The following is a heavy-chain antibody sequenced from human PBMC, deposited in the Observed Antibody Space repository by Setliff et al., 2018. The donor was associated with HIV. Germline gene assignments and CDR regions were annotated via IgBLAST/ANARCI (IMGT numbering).Heavy chain of an antibody. Sequence: PSETLSLTCTISGGSISSYYWSWIRQPPGKGLEWIGYIYYSGSTNYNPSLKSRVTISVDTSKNQFSLKLSSVTAADTAVNYCARHVGYSSSSLDYWGQGTLVTVSS. CDR1: GGSISSYY. D-gene: IGHD6-6*01. CDR2: IYYSGST. J-gene: IGHJ4*02. CDR3: ARHVGYSSSSLDY. V-gene: IGHV4-59*08.